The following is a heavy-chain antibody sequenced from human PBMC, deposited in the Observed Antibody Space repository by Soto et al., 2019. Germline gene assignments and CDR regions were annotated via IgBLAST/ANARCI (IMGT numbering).Heavy chain of an antibody. V-gene: IGHV4-39*01. D-gene: IGHD4-17*01. CDR1: GGSISSSSYY. CDR3: ARHLYYGDFTTYYFYY. Sequence: SETLSLTCTVSGGSISSSSYYWGWIRQPPGKGLEWIGSIYYSGSTYYNPSLKSRVTISVDTSKNQFSLKLSSVTAADTAVYYCARHLYYGDFTTYYFYYWGQGSLVTVSS. CDR2: IYYSGST. J-gene: IGHJ4*02.